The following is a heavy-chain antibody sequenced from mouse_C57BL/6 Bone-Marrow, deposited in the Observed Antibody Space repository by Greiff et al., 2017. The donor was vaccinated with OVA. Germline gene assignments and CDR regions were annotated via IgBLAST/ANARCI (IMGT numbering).Heavy chain of an antibody. CDR2: ISNGGGST. CDR1: GFTFSDYY. J-gene: IGHJ3*01. Sequence: EVNVVESGGGLVQPGGSLKLSCAASGFTFSDYYMYWVRQTPEKRLEWVAYISNGGGSTYYPDTVKGRFTISRDNAKNTLYLQMSRLKSEDTAMYYCARAMVTTKGFAYWGQGTLVTVSA. V-gene: IGHV5-12*01. CDR3: ARAMVTTKGFAY. D-gene: IGHD2-2*01.